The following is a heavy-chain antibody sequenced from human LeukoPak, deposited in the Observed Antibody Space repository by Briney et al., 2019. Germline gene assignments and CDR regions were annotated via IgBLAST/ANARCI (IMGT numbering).Heavy chain of an antibody. CDR2: IIPIFGTA. D-gene: IGHD3-22*01. CDR3: ARGSGETGGYYYVY. J-gene: IGHJ4*02. Sequence: GASVKVSCKASGGSFIRYAINWVRQAPGQGLEWMGGIIPIFGTANYAQKFQGRVTITADESTRTAYMELRTLRSEDTAIYYCARGSGETGGYYYVYWGRGTPVTVSS. V-gene: IGHV1-69*13. CDR1: GGSFIRYA.